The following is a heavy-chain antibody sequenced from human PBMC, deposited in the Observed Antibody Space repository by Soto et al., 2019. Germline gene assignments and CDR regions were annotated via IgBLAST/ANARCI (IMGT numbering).Heavy chain of an antibody. J-gene: IGHJ4*02. Sequence: GGSLRLSCATSGFTVSSNYMSWVRQAPGKGLEWVSVIYSGGSTYYADSVKGRFTISRDNSKNTLYLQMHSLRAEDTALYYCARVSTTAKTFEYWGQGTLVTVPS. V-gene: IGHV3-53*01. CDR1: GFTVSSNY. CDR3: ARVSTTAKTFEY. CDR2: IYSGGST.